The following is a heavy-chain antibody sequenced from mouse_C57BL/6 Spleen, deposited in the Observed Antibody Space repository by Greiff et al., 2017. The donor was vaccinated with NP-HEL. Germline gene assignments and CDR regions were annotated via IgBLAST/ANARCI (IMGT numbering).Heavy chain of an antibody. CDR3: ARKQGYYYGSSYGWYFDV. D-gene: IGHD1-1*01. CDR2: IRYDGST. CDR1: GYSITSGYY. J-gene: IGHJ1*03. Sequence: EVQRVESGPGLVKPSPSLSLTCSVTGYSITSGYYWNWIRQFPGNKLEWMGYIRYDGSTNYNPSLKNRTSITRDTSKNQFFLKLNSVTTEDTATYYCARKQGYYYGSSYGWYFDVWGTGTTVTVSS. V-gene: IGHV3-6*01.